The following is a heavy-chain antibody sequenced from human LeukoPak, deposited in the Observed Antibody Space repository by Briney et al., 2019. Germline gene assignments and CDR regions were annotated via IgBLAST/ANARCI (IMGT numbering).Heavy chain of an antibody. V-gene: IGHV3-23*01. Sequence: GSLRLSCAASGFTFSSHGMSWVRQTPGKGLGWVSSISTSGDGTVYADSVKGRVTISRDNSKNTLYLQMNSLRAEDTAVYSCAKNLLGSGAYSWYFDLWGRGTLVTFPS. J-gene: IGHJ2*01. CDR1: GFTFSSHG. D-gene: IGHD1-26*01. CDR2: ISTSGDGT. CDR3: AKNLLGSGAYSWYFDL.